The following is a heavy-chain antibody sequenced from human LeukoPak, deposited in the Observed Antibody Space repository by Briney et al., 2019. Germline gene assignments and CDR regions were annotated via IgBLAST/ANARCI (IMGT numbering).Heavy chain of an antibody. V-gene: IGHV1-18*01. CDR3: ALRTGTLPYYFDF. Sequence: ASVKVSCKASGYTFTSYGISWVRQTPGQGLEWMGWISAYNGNTSYAQKLQGRVTMTTDTSTSTAYMELRSLRSDDTAMYYCALRTGTLPYYFDFWGQGTLVTVS. D-gene: IGHD1-7*01. CDR1: GYTFTSYG. J-gene: IGHJ4*02. CDR2: ISAYNGNT.